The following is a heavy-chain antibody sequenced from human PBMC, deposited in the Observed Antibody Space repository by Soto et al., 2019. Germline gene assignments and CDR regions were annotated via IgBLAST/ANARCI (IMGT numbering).Heavy chain of an antibody. J-gene: IGHJ6*02. CDR3: ARDRTGGVTTSYYYYYGMDV. CDR2: ISAYNGNT. Sequence: ASVKVSCKASGYTFTSYGISWVRQAPGQGLEWLGWISAYNGNTNYAQKLQGRVTMTTDTSTSTAYMELRSLRSDDTAVYYCARDRTGGVTTSYYYYYGMDVWGQGTTVTVSS. V-gene: IGHV1-18*01. D-gene: IGHD4-4*01. CDR1: GYTFTSYG.